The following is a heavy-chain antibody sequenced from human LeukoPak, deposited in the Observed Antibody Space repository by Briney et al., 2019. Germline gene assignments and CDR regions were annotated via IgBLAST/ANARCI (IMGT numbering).Heavy chain of an antibody. CDR1: GFTFSSYA. V-gene: IGHV3-30-3*01. CDR2: ISYDGSNK. J-gene: IGHJ1*01. Sequence: GGSLRLSCAASGFTFSSYAMHWVRQAPGKGLEWVAVISYDGSNKYYADSVKGRFTISRDNSKNTLYLQMNSLRAEDTAVYYCARARLAYSSGWTEYFQHWGQGTLVTVSS. CDR3: ARARLAYSSGWTEYFQH. D-gene: IGHD6-19*01.